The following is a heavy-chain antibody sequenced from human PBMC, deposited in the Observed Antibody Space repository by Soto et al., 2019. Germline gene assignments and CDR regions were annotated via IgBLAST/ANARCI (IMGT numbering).Heavy chain of an antibody. CDR1: GGSFSGYY. CDR2: INHSGST. V-gene: IGHV4-34*01. Sequence: QVQLQQWGAGLLKPSETLSLTCAVYGGSFSGYYWSWIRQPPGKGLEWIGEINHSGSTNYNPSLKSRVTISVDTSKNQFSLKLSSVTAADTAVYYCARDLFFQGIAAASNYWGQGTLVTVSS. J-gene: IGHJ4*02. D-gene: IGHD6-13*01. CDR3: ARDLFFQGIAAASNY.